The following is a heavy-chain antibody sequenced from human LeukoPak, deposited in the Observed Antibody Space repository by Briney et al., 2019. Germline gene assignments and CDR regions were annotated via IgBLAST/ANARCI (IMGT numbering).Heavy chain of an antibody. CDR3: ARGKRSLIDY. V-gene: IGHV4-31*03. CDR2: IYYSGST. J-gene: IGHJ4*02. CDR1: GGSISSGGYY. Sequence: SETLSLTCTVSGGSISSGGYYWSWIRQHPGKGLEWIGYIYYSGSTYYNPSLKSRVTISVDTSKNQFSLKLSSVTAADTAVYYCARGKRSLIDYWGQGTLVTVPS.